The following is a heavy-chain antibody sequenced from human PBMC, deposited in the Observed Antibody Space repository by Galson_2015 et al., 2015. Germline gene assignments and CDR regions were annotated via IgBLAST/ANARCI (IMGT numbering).Heavy chain of an antibody. D-gene: IGHD2-2*01. Sequence: SVKVSCKASGGTFSSYAISWVRQAPGQGLEWMGGIIPIFGTANYAQKFQGRVTITADESTSTAYMELSSLRSEDTAVYYCAREGDCSSTSCSMTHAFDIWGQGTMVTVSS. CDR3: AREGDCSSTSCSMTHAFDI. CDR1: GGTFSSYA. CDR2: IIPIFGTA. V-gene: IGHV1-69*13. J-gene: IGHJ3*02.